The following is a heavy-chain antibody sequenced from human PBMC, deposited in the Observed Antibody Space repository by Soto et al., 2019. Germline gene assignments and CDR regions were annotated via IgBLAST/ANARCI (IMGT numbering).Heavy chain of an antibody. D-gene: IGHD5-12*01. CDR2: IIPILGIA. Sequence: QVQLVQSGAEVKKPGSSVKVSCKASGGTFSSYTISWVRQAPGQGLEWMGRIIPILGIANYAQKFQGRVTITADKSTSTAYMELSRLRSEDTAVYYCARGLMGYDYLSFDYWGQGTLVTVSS. J-gene: IGHJ4*02. CDR3: ARGLMGYDYLSFDY. CDR1: GGTFSSYT. V-gene: IGHV1-69*02.